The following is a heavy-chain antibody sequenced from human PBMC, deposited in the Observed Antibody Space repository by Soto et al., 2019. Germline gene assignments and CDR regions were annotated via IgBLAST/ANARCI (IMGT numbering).Heavy chain of an antibody. V-gene: IGHV3-53*01. D-gene: IGHD6-19*01. CDR3: ARGKGIGWYESSDY. Sequence: PGGSLRLSCAASGFTFRSYWMQWVRQAPGKGLEWVSTIYRDGSTYYADSVEGRFTISRDNSKNTLYLQMNSLRAEDTATYYCARGKGIGWYESSDYWGQGTLVTVSS. J-gene: IGHJ4*02. CDR2: IYRDGST. CDR1: GFTFRSYW.